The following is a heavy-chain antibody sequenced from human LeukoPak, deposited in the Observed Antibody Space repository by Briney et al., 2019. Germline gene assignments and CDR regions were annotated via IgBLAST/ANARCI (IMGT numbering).Heavy chain of an antibody. CDR2: ISSSGSTI. CDR1: GFTFSDYY. D-gene: IGHD5-12*01. V-gene: IGHV3-11*01. J-gene: IGHJ4*02. CDR3: AKDPADIVATIWDDY. Sequence: PGGSLRLSCAASGFTFSDYYMSWIRQAPGKGLEWVSYISSSGSTIYYADSVKGRFTISRDNAKNSLYLQMNSLRAEDTAVYYCAKDPADIVATIWDDYWGQGTLVTVSS.